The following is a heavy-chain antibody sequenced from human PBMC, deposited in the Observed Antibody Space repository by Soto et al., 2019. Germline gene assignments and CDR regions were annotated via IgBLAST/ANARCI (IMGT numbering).Heavy chain of an antibody. J-gene: IGHJ4*02. CDR3: ATLSRDTAMVTFDY. CDR2: MNPNSGNT. CDR1: GYSFTSYD. V-gene: IGHV1-8*01. D-gene: IGHD5-18*01. Sequence: GASVKLSCKDSGYSFTSYDINWVRQATGQGLEWMGWMNPNSGNTSYAQKFQGRVTMTRDTSTNTVYMELSSLRSEDTAVYYCATLSRDTAMVTFDYWGQGTLVTVSS.